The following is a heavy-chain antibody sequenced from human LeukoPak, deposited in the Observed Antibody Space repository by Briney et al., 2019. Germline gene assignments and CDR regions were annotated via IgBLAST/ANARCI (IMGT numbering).Heavy chain of an antibody. J-gene: IGHJ4*02. CDR1: GYTFTSYG. CDR3: ASQGVREDY. CDR2: ISAYNGNT. Sequence: ASVKVSCKASGYTFTSYGISWVRQAPGQGLEWMGWISAYNGNTNYAQKFQGRVTITTDESTSTAYMELSSLRSEDTAVYYCASQGVREDYWGQGTLVTVSS. V-gene: IGHV1-18*01. D-gene: IGHD3-10*02.